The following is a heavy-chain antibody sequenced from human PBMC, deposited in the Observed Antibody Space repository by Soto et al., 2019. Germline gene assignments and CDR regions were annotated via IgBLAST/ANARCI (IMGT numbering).Heavy chain of an antibody. CDR1: GFSLSTSGVG. J-gene: IGHJ4*02. CDR2: IYWDDDK. Sequence: QITLKESGPTLVKPTQTLTMTCTFSGFSLSTSGVGVGWIRQPPGKALEWLALIYWDDDKRYSPSLKSRLTITKDTSKNQVVLTMTNMDPVDTATYYCAHRPAADSRGQFIFDYWGQGTLVTVSS. D-gene: IGHD6-19*01. CDR3: AHRPAADSRGQFIFDY. V-gene: IGHV2-5*02.